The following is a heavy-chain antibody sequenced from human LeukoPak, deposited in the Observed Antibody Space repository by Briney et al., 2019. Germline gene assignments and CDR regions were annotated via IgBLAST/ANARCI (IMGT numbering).Heavy chain of an antibody. D-gene: IGHD3-22*01. CDR2: IYYSGST. J-gene: IGHJ3*02. V-gene: IGHV4-39*07. Sequence: KTSETLSLTCTVSGGSISSSSYYWGWIRQPPGKGLEWIGSIYYSGSTYYNPSLKSRVTISVDTSKNQFSLKLSSVTAADTAVYYCARVMGDYYDSSGYYRRSDVFDIWGQGTMLTVSP. CDR1: GGSISSSSYY. CDR3: ARVMGDYYDSSGYYRRSDVFDI.